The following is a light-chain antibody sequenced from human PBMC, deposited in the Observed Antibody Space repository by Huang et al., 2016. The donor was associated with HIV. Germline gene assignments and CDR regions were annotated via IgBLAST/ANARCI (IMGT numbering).Light chain of an antibody. V-gene: IGKV1-39*01. CDR3: QQTYSTHWT. Sequence: DIQMTQSPSSLSASVRDRVTITCRTSQSISNYLNWYQQKPGQAPKLLIYYASSLQSGVPSRFSGSGSGTDFTLTISNLQPEDFATYYCQQTYSTHWTFGQGTKVEIK. J-gene: IGKJ1*01. CDR1: QSISNY. CDR2: YAS.